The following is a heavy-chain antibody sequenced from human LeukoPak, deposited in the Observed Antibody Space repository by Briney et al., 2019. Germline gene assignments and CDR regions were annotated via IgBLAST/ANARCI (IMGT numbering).Heavy chain of an antibody. V-gene: IGHV4-34*01. Sequence: SETLSLTCAVYGGSFSGYYWSWIRQPPGKGLEWIGSIYYSGSTYYNPSLKSRVTISVDTSKNQFSLKLSSVTAADTAVYYCARLEGHDILTGYYPDYWGQGTLVTVSS. D-gene: IGHD3-9*01. CDR2: IYYSGST. J-gene: IGHJ4*02. CDR1: GGSFSGYY. CDR3: ARLEGHDILTGYYPDY.